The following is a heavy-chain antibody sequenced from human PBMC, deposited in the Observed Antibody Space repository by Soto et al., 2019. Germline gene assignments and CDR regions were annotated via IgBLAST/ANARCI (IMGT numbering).Heavy chain of an antibody. Sequence: SETLSLTCAVSGGSISSGGYSWSWIRQPPGKGLEWIGYIYHSGSTYYNPSLKSRVTISVDRSKNQFSLKLSSVTPADTAVYYCARGGPGYGDRIFEYWGQGTLVTVSS. J-gene: IGHJ4*02. CDR1: GGSISSGGYS. V-gene: IGHV4-30-2*01. CDR2: IYHSGST. D-gene: IGHD4-17*01. CDR3: ARGGPGYGDRIFEY.